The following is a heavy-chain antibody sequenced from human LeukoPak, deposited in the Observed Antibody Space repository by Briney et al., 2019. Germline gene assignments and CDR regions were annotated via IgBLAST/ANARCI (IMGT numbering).Heavy chain of an antibody. CDR2: MNPNSGNT. J-gene: IGHJ5*02. D-gene: IGHD2-2*01. Sequence: ASVKVSCKASGYTFTSYDINWVRQATGQGLEWMGWMNPNSGNTGYAQKFQGRVTMTRNTSISTACMEPSSLRSEDTAVYYCARVADIVVVPAAAGETFDPWGQGTLVTVSS. CDR1: GYTFTSYD. V-gene: IGHV1-8*01. CDR3: ARVADIVVVPAAAGETFDP.